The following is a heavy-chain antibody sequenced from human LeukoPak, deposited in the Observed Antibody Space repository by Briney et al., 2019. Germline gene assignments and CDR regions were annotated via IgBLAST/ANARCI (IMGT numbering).Heavy chain of an antibody. CDR3: ARGRSVTVPETTKLFDQ. J-gene: IGHJ4*02. Sequence: ASVKVSCKASGYTFTGYYLHWVRQAPGQGLEWMAWINPNSGGTSYAQKFRGRVTMARGTSISTAYMELSRLRSDDTAVYYCARGRSVTVPETTKLFDQWGQGTLVAVSS. CDR2: INPNSGGT. D-gene: IGHD1-7*01. V-gene: IGHV1-2*02. CDR1: GYTFTGYY.